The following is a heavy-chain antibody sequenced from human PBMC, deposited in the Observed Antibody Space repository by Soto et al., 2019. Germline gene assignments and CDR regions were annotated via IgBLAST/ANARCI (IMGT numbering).Heavy chain of an antibody. Sequence: DVQLVESGGGLVQPGRSLRLSCAASGFTFDDYALHWVRQAPGKGLEWVSGISWNSGSIGYADSVKGRFTISRDNAKNSLYLQMNSLRAEDTALYYCAKDIGWAGTTGGYFDYWGQGTLVTVSS. J-gene: IGHJ4*02. D-gene: IGHD6-19*01. V-gene: IGHV3-9*01. CDR1: GFTFDDYA. CDR3: AKDIGWAGTTGGYFDY. CDR2: ISWNSGSI.